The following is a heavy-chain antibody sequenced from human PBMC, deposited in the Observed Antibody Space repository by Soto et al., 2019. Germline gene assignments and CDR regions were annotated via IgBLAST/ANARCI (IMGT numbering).Heavy chain of an antibody. CDR3: ASVIGGDSESDVDF. Sequence: SETLSLTCTVSGVSISSGGYYWSWIRQHPGKGLEWIGNIYCSGRTYYNPSLKSRMILSVDTSKNHFSLTLRSVTAADSAMYYCASVIGGDSESDVDFWGQGALVTVS. J-gene: IGHJ4*02. V-gene: IGHV4-31*03. D-gene: IGHD2-21*02. CDR1: GVSISSGGYY. CDR2: IYCSGRT.